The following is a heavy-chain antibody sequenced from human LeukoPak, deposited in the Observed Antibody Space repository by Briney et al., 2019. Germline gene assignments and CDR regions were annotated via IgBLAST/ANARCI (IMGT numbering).Heavy chain of an antibody. CDR3: ARWGWGLRFLECNDAFDI. Sequence: GGSLRLSCAASGFTFSDYYMSWIRQAPGKGLEWVSYISSSGSTIYYADSVKGRFTISRDNAKNSLYLQMNSLRAEDTAVYYCARWGWGLRFLECNDAFDIWGQGTMVTVSS. CDR1: GFTFSDYY. D-gene: IGHD3-3*01. J-gene: IGHJ3*02. V-gene: IGHV3-11*04. CDR2: ISSSGSTI.